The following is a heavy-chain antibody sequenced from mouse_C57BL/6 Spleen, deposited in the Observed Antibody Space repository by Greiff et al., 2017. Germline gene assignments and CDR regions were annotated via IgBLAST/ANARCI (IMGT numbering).Heavy chain of an antibody. CDR3: ARGYYSNFGGAMDY. V-gene: IGHV1-19*01. Sequence: EVQLQQSGPVLVKPGASVKMSCKASGYTFTDYYMNWVKQSHGKSLEWIGVINPYNGGTSYNQKFKGKATLTVDKSSSTAYMELNSLTSEDSAVYYCARGYYSNFGGAMDYWGQGTSVTVSS. CDR2: INPYNGGT. D-gene: IGHD2-5*01. J-gene: IGHJ4*01. CDR1: GYTFTDYY.